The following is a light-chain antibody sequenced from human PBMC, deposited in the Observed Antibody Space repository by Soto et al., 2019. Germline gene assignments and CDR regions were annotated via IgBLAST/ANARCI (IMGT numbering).Light chain of an antibody. J-gene: IGLJ1*01. CDR3: SSYTSSSTLHV. Sequence: QSVLTQPASVSGSPGQSITISCTGTSSDDGDYNYVSWYQQHPGKAPKLMIYEVSNRPSGVSNRFSGSKSGNTASLTISGLQAEDEADYYCSSYTSSSTLHVFGTGTKGTVL. CDR2: EVS. CDR1: SSDDGDYNY. V-gene: IGLV2-14*01.